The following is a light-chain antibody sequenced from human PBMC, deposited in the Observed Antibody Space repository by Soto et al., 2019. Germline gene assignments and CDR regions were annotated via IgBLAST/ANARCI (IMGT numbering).Light chain of an antibody. Sequence: DIQMTQSPCTLSASVGDRVTITCRASQSISSWLAWYQQKPGKAPKLLIYDASSLESGVPSRFSGSGSGTEFTLTISSLQPDDFATYYCQQYKSYSWTFGQGTKVDIK. CDR3: QQYKSYSWT. CDR1: QSISSW. J-gene: IGKJ1*01. CDR2: DAS. V-gene: IGKV1-5*01.